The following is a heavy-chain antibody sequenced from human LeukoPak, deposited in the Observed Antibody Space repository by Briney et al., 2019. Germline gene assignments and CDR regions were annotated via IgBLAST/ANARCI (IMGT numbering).Heavy chain of an antibody. CDR2: ISGSSSYI. D-gene: IGHD3-3*01. J-gene: IGHJ4*02. V-gene: IGHV3-21*01. Sequence: GGSLRLSCAASGFTFSSHSMNWVRQAPGKGLEWVSSISGSSSYIYYADSVKGRFTISRDNAKNSLYLQMNSLRVEDTAVYYCARAYYDFWSGSSSQWFDYWGQGTLVTVSS. CDR3: ARAYYDFWSGSSSQWFDY. CDR1: GFTFSSHS.